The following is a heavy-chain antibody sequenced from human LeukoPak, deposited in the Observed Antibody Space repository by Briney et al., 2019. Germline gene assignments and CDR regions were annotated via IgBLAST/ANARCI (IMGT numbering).Heavy chain of an antibody. CDR2: INHSGST. V-gene: IGHV4-34*01. D-gene: IGHD3-3*01. J-gene: IGHJ5*02. CDR3: ARSAAHGVLESPNWFDP. Sequence: SETLSLTCAVYGGPFSGYYWSWIRQPPGKGLEWIGEINHSGSTNYNPSLKSRVTISVDTSKNQFSLKLSSVTAADTAVYYCARSAAHGVLESPNWFDPWGQGTLVTVSS. CDR1: GGPFSGYY.